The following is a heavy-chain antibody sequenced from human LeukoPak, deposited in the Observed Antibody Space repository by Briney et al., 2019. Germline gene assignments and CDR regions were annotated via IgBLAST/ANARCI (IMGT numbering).Heavy chain of an antibody. CDR3: ARDRAASWFGELPDYYYYGMDV. J-gene: IGHJ6*02. Sequence: PSETLSLTCTVSGGSISSYYWSWIRQPAGKGLEWIGRIYTSGSTNYNPSPKSRVTMSVDTSKNQFSLKLSSVTAADTAVYYCARDRAASWFGELPDYYYYGMDVWGQGTTVTVSS. D-gene: IGHD3-10*01. V-gene: IGHV4-4*07. CDR1: GGSISSYY. CDR2: IYTSGST.